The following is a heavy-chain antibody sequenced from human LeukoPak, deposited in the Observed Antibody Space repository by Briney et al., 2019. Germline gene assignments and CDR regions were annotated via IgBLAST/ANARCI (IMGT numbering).Heavy chain of an antibody. CDR3: AKEGHYYYYGMDV. J-gene: IGHJ6*02. CDR2: ISLDGSDE. CDR1: GFTFSSYG. Sequence: PGGSLRLSCAASGFTFSSYGMHWVRQAPGKGLEWVAVISLDGSDEYYADSVKGRFTISRDNSKNTLYLQMNSLRAEDTAVYYCAKEGHYYYYGMDVWGQGTTVTVSS. V-gene: IGHV3-30*18.